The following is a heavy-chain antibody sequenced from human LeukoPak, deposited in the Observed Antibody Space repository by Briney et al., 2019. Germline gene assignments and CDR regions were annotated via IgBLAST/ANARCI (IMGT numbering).Heavy chain of an antibody. D-gene: IGHD2-15*01. CDR2: ISSPNTI. CDR3: ARRDGSRGYAFDI. Sequence: GGSLRLSCAASGFTFSSYSVNWVRQAPGKGLEWVSYISSPNTIYYADSVKGRFTISRDNAKNSLYPQMNSLRAEDTAVYYCARRDGSRGYAFDIWGQGTMVTVSS. J-gene: IGHJ3*02. CDR1: GFTFSSYS. V-gene: IGHV3-48*04.